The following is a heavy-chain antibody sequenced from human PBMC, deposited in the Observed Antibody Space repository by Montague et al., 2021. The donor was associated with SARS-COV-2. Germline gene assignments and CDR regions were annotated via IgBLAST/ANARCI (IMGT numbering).Heavy chain of an antibody. D-gene: IGHD6-13*01. Sequence: SETLSLTCTVSGESISGFYWNWIRQPAGKGLEWIGRIYTTGSTNYNPSLKSRVTISGDTSRNQFSLRLTSVTAADTAVYYCARDVVAAPGTFDYWGQGTLATVSS. J-gene: IGHJ4*02. CDR3: ARDVVAAPGTFDY. CDR2: IYTTGST. V-gene: IGHV4-4*07. CDR1: GESISGFY.